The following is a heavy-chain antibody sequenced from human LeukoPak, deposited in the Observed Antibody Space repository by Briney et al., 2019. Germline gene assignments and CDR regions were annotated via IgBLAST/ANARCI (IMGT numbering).Heavy chain of an antibody. Sequence: PGGSLRLSCAASEFTFSSYWMSWVRQAPGKGLEWVANIKQDGSEKYYVDSVKGRFTISRDNAKNSLYLQMNSLRAEDTAVYYCARERGCSGGSCYSYYSDYWGQGTLVTVSS. CDR3: ARERGCSGGSCYSYYSDY. CDR1: EFTFSSYW. V-gene: IGHV3-7*03. CDR2: IKQDGSEK. J-gene: IGHJ4*02. D-gene: IGHD2-15*01.